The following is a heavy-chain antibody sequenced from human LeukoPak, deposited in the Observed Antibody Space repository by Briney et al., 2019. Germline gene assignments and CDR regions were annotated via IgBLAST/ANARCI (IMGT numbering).Heavy chain of an antibody. CDR2: IYYSGST. CDR3: ASRPVRGSGYYLVIGPLDY. V-gene: IGHV4-31*03. CDR1: GGSISSGGYY. D-gene: IGHD3-22*01. Sequence: PSQTLSLTCTVSGGSISSGGYYWSWIRQHPGKGLEWIGYIYYSGSTYYNPSLKSRVTISVDTSKNQFSLKLSSVTAADTAVYYCASRPVRGSGYYLVIGPLDYWGQGTLVTVSS. J-gene: IGHJ4*02.